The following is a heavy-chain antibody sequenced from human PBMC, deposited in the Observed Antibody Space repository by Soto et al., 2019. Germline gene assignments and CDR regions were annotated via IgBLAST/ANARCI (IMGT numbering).Heavy chain of an antibody. J-gene: IGHJ6*02. V-gene: IGHV1-69*13. D-gene: IGHD3-10*01. Sequence: SVKVSCKASGGTFSSYAISWVRQAPGQGLEWMGGIIPIFGTANYAQKFQGRVTITADESTSTAYMELSSLRSEDTAVYYCAGVPSTYYYGSGSYTRYYYYGMDVWG. CDR3: AGVPSTYYYGSGSYTRYYYYGMDV. CDR1: GGTFSSYA. CDR2: IIPIFGTA.